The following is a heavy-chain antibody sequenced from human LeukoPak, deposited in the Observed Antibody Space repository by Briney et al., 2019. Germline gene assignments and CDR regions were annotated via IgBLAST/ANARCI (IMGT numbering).Heavy chain of an antibody. CDR2: IKNDGSGI. Sequence: PGGSLRLSCAASGFTFSSYSMNWVRQAPGKGLVWVARIKNDGSGIIYADSVKGRFTISRGNARNTLYLQMNSLRAEDTAVYYCARERGVTHPFDYWGQGTLVTVSS. J-gene: IGHJ4*02. CDR3: ARERGVTHPFDY. V-gene: IGHV3-74*01. CDR1: GFTFSSYS. D-gene: IGHD2-21*02.